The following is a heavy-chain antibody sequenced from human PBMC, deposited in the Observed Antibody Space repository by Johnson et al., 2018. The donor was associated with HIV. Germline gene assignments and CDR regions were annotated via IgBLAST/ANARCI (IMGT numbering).Heavy chain of an antibody. CDR3: ARGEGRIPHAFDI. CDR1: GFTSSSYW. Sequence: VQLVESGGGVVQPGRSLRLSCAASGFTSSSYWMSWVRQAPGTGLEWVANIKQDGSEKYYANSVKGRFTISRDNSKNTLYLQMGSLRAEDMAVYYCARGEGRIPHAFDIWGQGTMVTVSS. V-gene: IGHV3-7*01. CDR2: IKQDGSEK. J-gene: IGHJ3*02. D-gene: IGHD2-2*02.